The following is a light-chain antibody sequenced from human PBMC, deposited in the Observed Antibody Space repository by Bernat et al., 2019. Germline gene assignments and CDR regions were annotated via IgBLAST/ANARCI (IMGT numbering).Light chain of an antibody. V-gene: IGKV3-11*01. Sequence: EIVLTQSPGTLSLSPGERATLSCRASQSVSSNLAWYQKKPGQAPRLLISDTSNRATGIPARFSGSGSGTDFTLTISSLEPEDFAIYYCQQRSNWPSLTFGGGTKVEIK. CDR3: QQRSNWPSLT. J-gene: IGKJ4*01. CDR2: DTS. CDR1: QSVSSN.